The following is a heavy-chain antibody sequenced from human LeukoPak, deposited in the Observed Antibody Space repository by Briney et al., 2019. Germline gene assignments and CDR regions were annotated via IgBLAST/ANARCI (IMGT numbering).Heavy chain of an antibody. CDR3: ARRYSSSQGRYFQH. CDR1: GGSFSGYY. Sequence: SETLSLTCAVYGGSFSGYYWSWIRQPPGKGLEWIGEINHSGSTNYNPSLKSRVTISVDTSKNQFSLKLSSVTAADTAVYYCARRYSSSQGRYFQHWGQGTRVTVSS. J-gene: IGHJ1*01. CDR2: INHSGST. V-gene: IGHV4-34*01. D-gene: IGHD6-13*01.